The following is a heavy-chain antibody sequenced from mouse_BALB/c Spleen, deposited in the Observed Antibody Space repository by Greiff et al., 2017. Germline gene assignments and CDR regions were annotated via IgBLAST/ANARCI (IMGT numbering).Heavy chain of an antibody. CDR1: GYSITSDYA. D-gene: IGHD1-1*01. CDR3: ARIGSSNYYAMDY. J-gene: IGHJ4*01. V-gene: IGHV3-2*02. Sequence: EVQRVESGPGLVKPSQSLSLTCTVTGYSITSDYAWNWIRQFPGNKLEWMGYISYSGSTSYNPSLKSRISITRDTSKNQFFLQLNSVTTEDTATYYCARIGSSNYYAMDYWGQGTSVTVSS. CDR2: ISYSGST.